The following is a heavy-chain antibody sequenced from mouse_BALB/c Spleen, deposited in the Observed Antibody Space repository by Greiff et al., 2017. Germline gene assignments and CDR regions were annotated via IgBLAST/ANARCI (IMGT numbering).Heavy chain of an antibody. CDR2: ISSGGSYT. J-gene: IGHJ4*01. CDR1: GFTFSSYS. Sequence: EVKLMESGGGLVKPGGSLKLSCAASGFTFSSYSMSWVRQTPEKRLEWVATISSGGSYTYYPDSVKGRFTISRDNAKNTLYLQMSSLKSEDTAMYYCTRDQGTTVSMDYWGQGTSVTVSS. V-gene: IGHV5-6-4*01. D-gene: IGHD1-1*01. CDR3: TRDQGTTVSMDY.